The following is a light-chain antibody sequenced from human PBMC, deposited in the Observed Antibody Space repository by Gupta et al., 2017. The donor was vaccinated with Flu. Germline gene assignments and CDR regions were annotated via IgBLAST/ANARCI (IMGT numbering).Light chain of an antibody. J-gene: IGKJ3*01. Sequence: DIQMTQSPSSLSASVGDRVTITCRASQSISSYLNWYQQKPGKAPKLLIYAASSLQSGVPSRFSGSGSGTDFTLTISSRQPEDFATYYCQQSYSTPRTFGHGTKVDIK. CDR1: QSISSY. CDR2: AAS. V-gene: IGKV1-39*01. CDR3: QQSYSTPRT.